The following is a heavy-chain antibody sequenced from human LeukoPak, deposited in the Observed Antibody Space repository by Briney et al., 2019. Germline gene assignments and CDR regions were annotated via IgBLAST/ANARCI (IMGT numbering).Heavy chain of an antibody. CDR2: IYSGGST. CDR1: GFTVSSNY. J-gene: IGHJ5*02. CDR3: AAKSYSSSSFGWFDP. V-gene: IGHV3-66*02. Sequence: GGSLRLSCAASGFTVSSNYMSWVRQAPGKGLEWVSVIYSGGSTYYADSVKGRYTISRDNSKNTLYLQMNSLRAEDTAVYYCAAKSYSSSSFGWFDPWGQGTLVTVSS. D-gene: IGHD6-6*01.